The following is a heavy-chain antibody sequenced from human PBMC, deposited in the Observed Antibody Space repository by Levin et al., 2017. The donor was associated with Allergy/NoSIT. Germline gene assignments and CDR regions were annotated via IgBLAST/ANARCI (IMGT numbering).Heavy chain of an antibody. J-gene: IGHJ4*02. CDR1: GASISDGAYY. CDR3: GFVRGVLISAFDH. V-gene: IGHV4-39*02. CDR2: IYGTGTT. D-gene: IGHD3-10*02. Sequence: SETLSLTCTVSGASISDGAYYWGWIRQTPGTGLEWLGTIYGTGTTYYDPSLKSRITIYLDTSKNLFSLRLRSVTAADTAVYYCGFVRGVLISAFDHWGQGILVNVSS.